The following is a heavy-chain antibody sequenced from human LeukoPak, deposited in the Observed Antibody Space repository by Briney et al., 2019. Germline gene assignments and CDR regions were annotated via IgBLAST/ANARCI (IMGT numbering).Heavy chain of an antibody. CDR1: GDSISSYY. CDR3: ARDWRYYDYVWGSYRINNDAFDI. D-gene: IGHD3-16*02. V-gene: IGHV4-4*07. J-gene: IGHJ3*02. Sequence: SETLSLTCSVSGDSISSYYWSWIRQPAGKGLEWIGRIYTSGSTNYNPSLKSRVTISVDTSKNQFSLKLSSVTAADTAVYYCARDWRYYDYVWGSYRINNDAFDIWGQGTMVTVSS. CDR2: IYTSGST.